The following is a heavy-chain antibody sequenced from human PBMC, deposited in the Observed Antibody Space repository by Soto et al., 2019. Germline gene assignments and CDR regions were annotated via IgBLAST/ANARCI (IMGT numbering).Heavy chain of an antibody. Sequence: QVQLVQSGAEVKKPGASVKVSCKASGYTFLSYGITWVRQAPGQGLEWMGWISAYNANTNYGQKSQDRVSMTTDTSSNTAYLEVRSLRSDDTAFYFCARVFRWSSSSWGFDYWGQGTLVTVSS. CDR2: ISAYNANT. V-gene: IGHV1-18*01. CDR1: GYTFLSYG. D-gene: IGHD6-6*01. CDR3: ARVFRWSSSSWGFDY. J-gene: IGHJ4*02.